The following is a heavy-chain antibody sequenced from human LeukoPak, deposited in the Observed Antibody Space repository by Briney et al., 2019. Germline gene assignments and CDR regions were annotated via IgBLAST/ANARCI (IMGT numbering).Heavy chain of an antibody. CDR2: ISGSGSST. CDR1: GFPLSSYA. V-gene: IGHV3-23*01. J-gene: IGHJ4*02. Sequence: TGGSLSLSCAASGFPLSSYAMSWVRQAPGKGLEWVSAISGSGSSTYYADSVKGRFTISRDNSKNTLYLQMNSLRAEDTALYYCAKDGVAGTYYWGQGTLVTVSP. D-gene: IGHD6-19*01. CDR3: AKDGVAGTYY.